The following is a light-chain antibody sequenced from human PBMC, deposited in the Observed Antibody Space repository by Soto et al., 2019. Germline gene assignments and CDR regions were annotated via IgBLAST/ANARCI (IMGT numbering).Light chain of an antibody. J-gene: IGKJ5*01. CDR2: GAS. V-gene: IGKV3-15*01. Sequence: EIVMTQSPTTVSVSPGERATLSCRASQSVRSDLASYQQKPGQAPRLLIYGASLRATGIPARFSGSGSGTEFTLTISSLEPEDFAVYYCQQRVNWPPITFGQGTRLEIK. CDR1: QSVRSD. CDR3: QQRVNWPPIT.